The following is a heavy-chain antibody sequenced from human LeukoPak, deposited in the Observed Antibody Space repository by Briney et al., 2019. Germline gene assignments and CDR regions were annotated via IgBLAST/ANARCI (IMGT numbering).Heavy chain of an antibody. V-gene: IGHV4-39*07. CDR1: GGSISSSSYY. D-gene: IGHD3-9*01. Sequence: PSETLSLTCTVSGGSISSSSYYWGWIRQPPGKGLEWIGSIYYSGSTYYNPSLKSRVTISVDTSKNQLSLKLSSVTAADTAVYYCARAAYLTGYYTTDYWGQGTLVTVSS. J-gene: IGHJ4*02. CDR2: IYYSGST. CDR3: ARAAYLTGYYTTDY.